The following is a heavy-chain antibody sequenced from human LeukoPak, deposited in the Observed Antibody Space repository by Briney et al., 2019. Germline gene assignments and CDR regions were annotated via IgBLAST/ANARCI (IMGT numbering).Heavy chain of an antibody. CDR1: GFTFSSYA. CDR3: AKVETRNTIFGVAGPVDY. J-gene: IGHJ4*02. CDR2: ISGSGGST. D-gene: IGHD3-3*01. V-gene: IGHV3-23*01. Sequence: PGGSLRLSCAASGFTFSSYAMSWVRRAPGKGLEWVSAISGSGGSTYYADSVKGRFTISRDNSKNTLYLQMNSLRAEDTAVYYCAKVETRNTIFGVAGPVDYWGQGTLVTVSS.